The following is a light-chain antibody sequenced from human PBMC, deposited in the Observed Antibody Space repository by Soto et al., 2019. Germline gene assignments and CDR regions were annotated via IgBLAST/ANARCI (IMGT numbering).Light chain of an antibody. CDR1: QGISRL. CDR2: GAS. Sequence: IRVTPYPVSFSASTGAIVSITCRARQGISRLLAWYQQKPGKAPKSLIYGASTLQSGVPPRFGGSGSGTAFTVTISSLQPEDFATYFCQQVHDYPIPFGGGGKV. V-gene: IGKV1-8*01. J-gene: IGKJ4*01. CDR3: QQVHDYPIP.